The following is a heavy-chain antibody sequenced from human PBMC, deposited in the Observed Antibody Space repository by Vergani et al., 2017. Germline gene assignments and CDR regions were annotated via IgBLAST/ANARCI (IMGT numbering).Heavy chain of an antibody. CDR1: GYSISSGYY. CDR3: AMVTMVGGVIRQFDY. Sequence: QVQLQESGPGLVKPSETLSLTCAVSGYSISSGYYWGWIRQPPGKGLEWIGSIYHSGSTYYNPSLKSRVTISVDTSKNQFSLKLSSVTAADTAVYYCAMVTMVGGVIRQFDYWGQGTLVTVSS. J-gene: IGHJ4*02. CDR2: IYHSGST. V-gene: IGHV4-38-2*01. D-gene: IGHD3-10*01.